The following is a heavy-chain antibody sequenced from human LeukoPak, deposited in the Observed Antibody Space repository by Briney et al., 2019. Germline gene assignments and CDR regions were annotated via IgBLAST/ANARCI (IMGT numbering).Heavy chain of an antibody. CDR1: GGSTSSDY. V-gene: IGHV4-59*08. D-gene: IGHD3-3*01. Sequence: SETLSLTCTVSGGSTSSDYWSWIRQSPGKGLEWVGYVYNSGDTGKNPSLKSRVTILLDTSKNQCSLKLTSVSAADTAVYYCASEGGTPYDFWSGYYSRFDYWGQGTLVTVSS. CDR2: VYNSGDT. CDR3: ASEGGTPYDFWSGYYSRFDY. J-gene: IGHJ4*02.